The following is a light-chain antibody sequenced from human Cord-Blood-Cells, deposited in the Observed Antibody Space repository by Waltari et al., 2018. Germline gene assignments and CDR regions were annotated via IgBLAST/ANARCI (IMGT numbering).Light chain of an antibody. CDR3: SSYTSSSTLV. CDR1: SSDVGGYNY. CDR2: DVS. J-gene: IGLJ3*02. V-gene: IGLV2-14*01. Sequence: QSALTQPASVSGSPGQSITISCTGTSSDVGGYNYVSWYQQHPGKAPKPMIYDVSKRPSGVCNRFSGSKSGNTASLTISGLQAEDEADYYCSSYTSSSTLVFGGGTKLTVL.